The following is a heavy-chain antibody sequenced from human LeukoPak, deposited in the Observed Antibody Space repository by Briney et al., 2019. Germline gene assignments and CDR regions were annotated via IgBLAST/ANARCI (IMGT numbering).Heavy chain of an antibody. CDR2: IKQDRSEK. V-gene: IGHV3-7*05. J-gene: IGHJ6*02. D-gene: IGHD6-19*01. CDR3: ARDIQQWLAPGGMDV. CDR1: GFTFSSYW. Sequence: QPGGSLRLSCAASGFTFSSYWMSWVRQAPGKGLEWVANIKQDRSEKYYVDSVKGRFTISRDNAKNSLYLQMNSLRAEDMAVYYCARDIQQWLAPGGMDVWGQGTTVTVSS.